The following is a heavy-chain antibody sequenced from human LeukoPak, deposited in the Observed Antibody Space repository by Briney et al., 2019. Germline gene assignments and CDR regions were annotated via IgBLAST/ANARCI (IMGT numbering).Heavy chain of an antibody. CDR3: ARLSGSWAGWFDP. D-gene: IGHD6-13*01. J-gene: IGHJ5*02. V-gene: IGHV1-2*02. Sequence: GASVKVSCKASGYTFTGYYMHWVRQAPGQGLEWMGWINPNSGGTNYAQKFQGRVTMTRDTSISTAYMELSRLRPDDTAVYYCARLSGSWAGWFDPWGQGTLVTVSS. CDR1: GYTFTGYY. CDR2: INPNSGGT.